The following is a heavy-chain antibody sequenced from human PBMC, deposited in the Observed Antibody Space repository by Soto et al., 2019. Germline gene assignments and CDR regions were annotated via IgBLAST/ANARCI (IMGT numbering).Heavy chain of an antibody. CDR3: ARDWGDSIRFDDFDT. V-gene: IGHV3-13*04. Sequence: GGSLRLSCAASGFTFSSYDMHWVRQATGKGLEWVSAIGTAGDTFYPGSVKGRFTISRENAKNSLYLQMNSLRAGDTAVYYCARDWGDSIRFDDFDTWGQGTMVTVSS. D-gene: IGHD2-21*02. CDR1: GFTFSSYD. J-gene: IGHJ3*02. CDR2: IGTAGDT.